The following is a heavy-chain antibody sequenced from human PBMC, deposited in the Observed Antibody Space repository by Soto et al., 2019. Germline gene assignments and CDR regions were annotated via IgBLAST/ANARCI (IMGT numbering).Heavy chain of an antibody. Sequence: EVQLLESGGGLVQPGGSLRLSCVTSRLTFSSYALNWVRQAPGKGLEWVSSIRGSGDTTYYADSVKGRFTISRDNSKNTLYLQMTSLRVEDTALYYCAKADYSYSWAPGDYWGQGTLVTVSS. CDR3: AKADYSYSWAPGDY. J-gene: IGHJ4*02. D-gene: IGHD6-13*01. CDR1: RLTFSSYA. V-gene: IGHV3-23*01. CDR2: IRGSGDTT.